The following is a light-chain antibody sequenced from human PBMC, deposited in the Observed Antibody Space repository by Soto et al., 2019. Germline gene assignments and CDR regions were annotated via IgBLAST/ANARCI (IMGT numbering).Light chain of an antibody. J-gene: IGLJ3*02. V-gene: IGLV8-61*01. CDR1: FGSVSTSYY. CDR2: STN. CDR3: VLYMGSGWV. Sequence: QAVVTQEPSFSVSPGGTVTLTCGLSFGSVSTSYYPSWYQQTPGQAPRTLIYSTNTRSSGVPDRFSGSILGNKAALTITGAQADDESDYYCVLYMGSGWVFGGGTKLTVL.